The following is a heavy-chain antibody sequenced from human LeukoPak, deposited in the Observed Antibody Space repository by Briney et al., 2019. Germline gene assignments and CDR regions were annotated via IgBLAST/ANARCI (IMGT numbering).Heavy chain of an antibody. J-gene: IGHJ4*02. CDR1: GFNFANHA. Sequence: PGGSLRLSCAASGFNFANHAMSWVRQTPGKGLEWVSAISGGGDITYYADSVTGRFTISRDNSKDTLFLQMHSLRPGDTAVYYCVREATPATANYWGQGTLVTISS. V-gene: IGHV3-23*01. D-gene: IGHD2-15*01. CDR2: ISGGGDIT. CDR3: VREATPATANY.